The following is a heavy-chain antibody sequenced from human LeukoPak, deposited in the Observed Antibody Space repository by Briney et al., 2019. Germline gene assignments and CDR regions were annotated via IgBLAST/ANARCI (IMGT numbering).Heavy chain of an antibody. CDR3: ARDEVGAPPIDY. CDR2: INGDGGST. V-gene: IGHV3-74*01. J-gene: IGHJ4*02. D-gene: IGHD1-26*01. Sequence: GGSLRLSCEASGFAFSSHWMHWVRQAPGKGLAWVSNINGDGGSTGYADSVKGRFTTSRDNAKNTLYLHMNSLRAEDTAVYYCARDEVGAPPIDYWGQGALVTVSS. CDR1: GFAFSSHW.